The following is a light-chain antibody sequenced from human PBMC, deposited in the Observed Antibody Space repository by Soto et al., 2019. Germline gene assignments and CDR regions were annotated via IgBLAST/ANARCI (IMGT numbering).Light chain of an antibody. Sequence: EIVLTQSPATLSLSPGERATLSCRASQSVSNFLVWYQQKPGLAPRLLIYDASNRATCIPARFSGSGFGTDFTLTISSLEPEDFAVYYCQQRSNWVTFGGGTKVEIK. CDR3: QQRSNWVT. V-gene: IGKV3-11*01. CDR1: QSVSNF. CDR2: DAS. J-gene: IGKJ4*01.